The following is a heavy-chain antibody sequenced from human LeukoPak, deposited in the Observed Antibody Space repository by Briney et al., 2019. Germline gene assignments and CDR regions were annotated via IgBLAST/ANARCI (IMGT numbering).Heavy chain of an antibody. CDR3: AKEWVVGATMDYYYYMDV. CDR2: ISGSGGST. J-gene: IGHJ6*03. CDR1: GFTFSSYA. D-gene: IGHD1-26*01. V-gene: IGHV3-23*01. Sequence: GGSLRLSCAASGFTFSSYAMSWVRQAPGKGLEWVSAISGSGGSTYYADSVKGRFTISRDNSKNTLYLQMNSLRAEDTAVYYCAKEWVVGATMDYYYYMDVWGKGTTVTVSS.